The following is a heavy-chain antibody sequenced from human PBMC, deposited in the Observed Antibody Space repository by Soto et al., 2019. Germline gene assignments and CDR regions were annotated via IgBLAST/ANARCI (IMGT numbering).Heavy chain of an antibody. CDR1: GASVSSTYW. D-gene: IGHD3-10*01. J-gene: IGHJ4*02. CDR2: INHRGSA. CDR3: ARERFGDGIYYFDY. Sequence: PSETLSLTCAVSGASVSSTYWWSWVRQPPGKGPEWIGEINHRGSANYDPSLKSRVTISVDISKSQFSLRLTSVTAADTAVYYCARERFGDGIYYFDYWGQGTLVTVSS. V-gene: IGHV4-4*02.